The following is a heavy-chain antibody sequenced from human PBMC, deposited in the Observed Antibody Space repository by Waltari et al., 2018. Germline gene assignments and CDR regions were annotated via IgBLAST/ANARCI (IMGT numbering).Heavy chain of an antibody. CDR1: NFDFGEYG. Sequence: EVLLMESGGGMVQPGRSLTLSCAAYNFDFGEYGMSWVRQAPGKGLEWVGFIRIKADGETTEYAASVKGRFIISRDDSRSIAYLQMNSLKTEDTAVYYCTRVLRYFDWSTKDCWGQGTLVTVSS. J-gene: IGHJ4*02. D-gene: IGHD3-9*01. V-gene: IGHV3-49*04. CDR2: IRIKADGETT. CDR3: TRVLRYFDWSTKDC.